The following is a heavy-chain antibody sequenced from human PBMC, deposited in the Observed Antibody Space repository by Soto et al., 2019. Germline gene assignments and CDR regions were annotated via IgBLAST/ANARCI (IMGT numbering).Heavy chain of an antibody. CDR2: IYYSGST. D-gene: IGHD1-20*01. Sequence: SETLSLTCTVSGGSISSYYWSWIRQPPGKGLEWIGYIYYSGSTNYNPSLKSRVTLSVDTSKNQFSLKLSSVTAADTAVYYCAAGTRYNWNYVDYWGQGTLVTVSS. J-gene: IGHJ4*02. V-gene: IGHV4-59*01. CDR1: GGSISSYY. CDR3: AAGTRYNWNYVDY.